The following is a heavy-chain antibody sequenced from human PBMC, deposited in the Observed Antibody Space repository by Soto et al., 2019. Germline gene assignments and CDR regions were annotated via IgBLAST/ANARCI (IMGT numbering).Heavy chain of an antibody. J-gene: IGHJ6*02. CDR3: VKEQYCSSSSGYYYYYGMDV. D-gene: IGHD6-6*01. Sequence: PGGSLRLSCAASGFTFSSYGMHWVRQAPGKGLEWVAVISYDGSNKYYADSVEGRFTISRDNSKNTLYLQMNSLRADDTAVYYCVKEQYCSSSSGYYYYYGMDVWGQGTTVTVSS. V-gene: IGHV3-30*18. CDR2: ISYDGSNK. CDR1: GFTFSSYG.